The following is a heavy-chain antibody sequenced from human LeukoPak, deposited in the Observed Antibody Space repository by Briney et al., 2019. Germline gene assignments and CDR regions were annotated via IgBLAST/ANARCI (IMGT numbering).Heavy chain of an antibody. CDR1: GFNLSSYG. CDR2: LWYDGSNK. J-gene: IGHJ6*03. V-gene: IGHV3-33*06. D-gene: IGHD6-13*01. Sequence: PGGPLRLSCAASGFNLSSYGKLWVRPAPGKALEWVAVLWYDGSNKYYADSVKSRFTISRDNSKNTLYPQMNSLRAEDTAVYYCAKVAPYSSSRRYYMDVWGKGTTVTVSS. CDR3: AKVAPYSSSRRYYMDV.